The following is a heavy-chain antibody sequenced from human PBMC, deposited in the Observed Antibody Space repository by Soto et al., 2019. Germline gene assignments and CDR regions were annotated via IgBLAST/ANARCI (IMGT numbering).Heavy chain of an antibody. CDR1: GYTFSNYA. CDR2: INAGNGNT. J-gene: IGHJ4*02. Sequence: QVQLVQSGAEVKKPGASVKVSCKASGYTFSNYAMHWVRQAPGQRLEWMGWINAGNGNTKYSQKLQGRVTITRDTSASTAYMELSSLRSEDTAVYYCARVRGDYWGQGTLVTVSS. CDR3: ARVRGDY. D-gene: IGHD1-26*01. V-gene: IGHV1-3*01.